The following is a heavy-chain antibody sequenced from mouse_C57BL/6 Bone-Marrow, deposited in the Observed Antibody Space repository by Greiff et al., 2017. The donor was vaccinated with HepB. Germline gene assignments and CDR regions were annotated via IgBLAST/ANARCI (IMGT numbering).Heavy chain of an antibody. Sequence: QVTLKESGAELVKPGASVKISCKASGYAFSSYWMNWVKQRPGKGLEWIGQIYPGDGDTNYNGKFKGKATLTADKSSSTAYMQLSSLTSEDSAVYFCARRGIYYGPWFAYWGQGTLVTVSA. D-gene: IGHD2-1*01. J-gene: IGHJ3*01. V-gene: IGHV1-80*01. CDR2: IYPGDGDT. CDR1: GYAFSSYW. CDR3: ARRGIYYGPWFAY.